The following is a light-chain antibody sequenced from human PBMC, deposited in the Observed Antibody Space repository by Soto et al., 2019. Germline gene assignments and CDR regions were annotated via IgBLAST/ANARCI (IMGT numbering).Light chain of an antibody. CDR3: ATWDDSLHGYV. CDR1: NANIGNNK. J-gene: IGLJ1*01. V-gene: IGLV1-44*01. Sequence: QSVLTQPPSASTTPGQKVTISCSGSNANIGNNKVNWYQQLPGTAPKLLFYSSNQRPSGVPDRFSGSKAGTSASLAISGLQSEDEANYYCATWDDSLHGYVFGAGTKVTVL. CDR2: SSN.